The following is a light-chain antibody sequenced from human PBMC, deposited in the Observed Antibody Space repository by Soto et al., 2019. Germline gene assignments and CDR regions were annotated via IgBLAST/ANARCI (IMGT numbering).Light chain of an antibody. Sequence: IQMTQSPSSVSASVGDRVTITCRASQPISSWLAWYQQKPGQPPNLLICSASTLRSGVPSRFSGSESGTLFTLTITNLQPEDFATYYCQQASSFPLSFGGGTKVEV. V-gene: IGKV1-12*01. CDR1: QPISSW. CDR3: QQASSFPLS. CDR2: SAS. J-gene: IGKJ4*01.